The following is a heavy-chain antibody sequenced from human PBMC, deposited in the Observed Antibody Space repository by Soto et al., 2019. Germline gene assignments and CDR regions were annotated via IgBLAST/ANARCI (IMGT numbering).Heavy chain of an antibody. V-gene: IGHV4-31*03. CDR2: LYHSGTT. J-gene: IGHJ5*02. CDR3: ARVRGNQMLGWFDP. D-gene: IGHD2-2*01. CDR1: GGSISSGGYY. Sequence: QVQLQESGPGLVKPSQTLSLTCTVYGGSISSGGYYWSWIRQHPGKGLEWIGYLYHSGTTYYNPSLKSRVTISVDTSNNQFSLKLTSVTAADTAVYDCARVRGNQMLGWFDPWGQGTLVTVSS.